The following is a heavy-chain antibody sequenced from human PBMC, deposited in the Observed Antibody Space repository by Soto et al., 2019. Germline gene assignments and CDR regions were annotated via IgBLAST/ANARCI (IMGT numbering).Heavy chain of an antibody. V-gene: IGHV3-23*01. CDR1: GITFNNNV. Sequence: LRLSFEASGITFNNNVMTWVRQAPGKGLEWVSGISGRGDSTYYADSVKGRFTISRDNSKNTLYLQMNNLRAEDTAVYYCAKGGTWEDFFDFWGQGTLVTVSS. D-gene: IGHD1-26*01. J-gene: IGHJ4*02. CDR3: AKGGTWEDFFDF. CDR2: ISGRGDST.